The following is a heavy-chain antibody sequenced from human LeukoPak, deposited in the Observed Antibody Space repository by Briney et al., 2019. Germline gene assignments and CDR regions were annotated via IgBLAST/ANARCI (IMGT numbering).Heavy chain of an antibody. CDR2: ISGSGGST. J-gene: IGHJ1*01. V-gene: IGHV3-23*01. Sequence: GGSLRLSCAASGFTFSSYAMSWVRQAPGKGLEWVSAISGSGGSTYYADSVKGRFTISRDNSKNTLYLQMNSLRAEDTAVYYCASPDYYDSSGYLKEEYFQHWGQGTLVAVSS. D-gene: IGHD3-22*01. CDR3: ASPDYYDSSGYLKEEYFQH. CDR1: GFTFSSYA.